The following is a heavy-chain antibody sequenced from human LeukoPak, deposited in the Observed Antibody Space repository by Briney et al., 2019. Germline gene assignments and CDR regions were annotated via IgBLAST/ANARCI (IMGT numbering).Heavy chain of an antibody. CDR1: GFPFNTYA. CDR2: ISSNGDNT. CDR3: TRDSALLGVAFDL. D-gene: IGHD2-15*01. V-gene: IGHV3-64D*06. J-gene: IGHJ3*01. Sequence: GGSLRLSCSASGFPFNTYAIHWVRQAPGKGLEYVAGISSNGDNTDFADSAKGRFTISRDNPKSTLFLQMNSLRAEDTAVYFCTRDSALLGVAFDLWGQGTVVTVSS.